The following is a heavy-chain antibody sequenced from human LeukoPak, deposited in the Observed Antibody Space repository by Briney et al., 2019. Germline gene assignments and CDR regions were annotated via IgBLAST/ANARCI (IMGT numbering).Heavy chain of an antibody. CDR1: GFTFSSYA. Sequence: GGSLRLSCAASGFTFSSYAMHWVRQAPGKGLEWVAVISYDGSNKYYADSVKGRFTISRDNSKNTLYLQMNSLRAEDTALYYCAKGYTAMVFGWFDPWGQGTLVTVSS. J-gene: IGHJ5*02. CDR2: ISYDGSNK. V-gene: IGHV3-30-3*01. CDR3: AKGYTAMVFGWFDP. D-gene: IGHD5-18*01.